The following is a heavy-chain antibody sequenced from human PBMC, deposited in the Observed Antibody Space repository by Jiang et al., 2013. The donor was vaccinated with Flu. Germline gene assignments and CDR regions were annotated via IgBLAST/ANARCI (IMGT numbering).Heavy chain of an antibody. V-gene: IGHV4-34*01. D-gene: IGHD6-13*01. Sequence: SETLSLTCAVYGGSFSGYYWSWIRQPPGKGLEWIGEINHSGSTNYNPSLKSRVTISVDTPKNQFSLKLSSVTAADTAVYYCARRRGPRGYSSSWLVRVPPQFDYWGQGTLVTVSS. CDR3: ARRRGPRGYSSSWLVRVPPQFDY. CDR1: GGSFSGYY. J-gene: IGHJ4*02. CDR2: INHSGST.